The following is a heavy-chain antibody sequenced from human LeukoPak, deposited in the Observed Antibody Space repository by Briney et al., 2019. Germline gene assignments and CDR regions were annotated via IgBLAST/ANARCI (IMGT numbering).Heavy chain of an antibody. J-gene: IGHJ4*02. CDR2: INHSGST. CDR1: GGSFSGYY. CDR3: ARGQGNIAAAGIGGYFDY. V-gene: IGHV4-34*01. Sequence: SETLSLTCAVSGGSFSGYYWSWIRQPPGKGLEWIGEINHSGSTNYNPSLKSRVTISVDTPKTQFSLKLSSVTAADTAVYYCARGQGNIAAAGIGGYFDYWGQGTLVTVSS. D-gene: IGHD6-13*01.